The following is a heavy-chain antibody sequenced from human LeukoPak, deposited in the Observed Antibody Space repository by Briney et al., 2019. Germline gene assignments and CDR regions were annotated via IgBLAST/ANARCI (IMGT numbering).Heavy chain of an antibody. CDR1: GGSISSGGYY. CDR2: IYYSGST. D-gene: IGHD2-2*01. J-gene: IGHJ4*02. CDR3: ARVGRYDYFDY. V-gene: IGHV4-31*03. Sequence: SETLSLTCTVSGGSISSGGYYWSWIRQHPGKGLEWIGYIYYSGSTYYNPSLKSRVTISVDTSKNQFSLKLSSVIAADTAVYYCARVGRYDYFDYWGQGTLVTVSS.